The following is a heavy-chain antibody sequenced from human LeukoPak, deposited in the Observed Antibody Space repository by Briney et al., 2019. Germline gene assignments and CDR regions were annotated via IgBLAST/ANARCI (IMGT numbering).Heavy chain of an antibody. CDR1: EFTFSSYW. CDR2: IKEDGTET. V-gene: IGHV3-7*03. J-gene: IGHJ4*02. Sequence: GGSLRLSCVASEFTFSSYWMSWVRQAPGKGLEWVANIKEDGTETYYVDSVKGRFTISRDNAKNSLYLQMNSLRVEDTAVYYCAKEGRSLQTYWGQGTLVTVSS. D-gene: IGHD5-24*01. CDR3: AKEGRSLQTY.